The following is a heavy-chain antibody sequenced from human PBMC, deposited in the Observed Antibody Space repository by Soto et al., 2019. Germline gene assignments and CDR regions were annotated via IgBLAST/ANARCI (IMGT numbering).Heavy chain of an antibody. CDR3: VQDWLSEPYGRFEN. CDR2: ISAIGDMT. Sequence: PGGSLRLSCAASGFAFNGDAMHWVRQAHGKGLEWVSVISAIGDMTRYADSVKGRFTISRDNGKNSLFLQMTSLRTEDTALYYWVQDWLSEPYGRFENWGRGALVTVSS. J-gene: IGHJ4*02. V-gene: IGHV3-9*01. CDR1: GFAFNGDA. D-gene: IGHD3-10*01.